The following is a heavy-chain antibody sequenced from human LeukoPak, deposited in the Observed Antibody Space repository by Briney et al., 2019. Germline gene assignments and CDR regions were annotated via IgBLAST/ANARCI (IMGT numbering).Heavy chain of an antibody. Sequence: SETLSLTCTVSGGSISSSSYYWGWIRQPPGKGLEWIGSIYYSGSTYYNPSLKSRVTISVDTSKNQFSLKLSSVTAADTAVYYCARRLAGFGGSYLYYYYYYMDVWGKGTTVTISS. CDR3: ARRLAGFGGSYLYYYYYYMDV. D-gene: IGHD1-26*01. CDR1: GGSISSSSYY. CDR2: IYYSGST. J-gene: IGHJ6*03. V-gene: IGHV4-39*07.